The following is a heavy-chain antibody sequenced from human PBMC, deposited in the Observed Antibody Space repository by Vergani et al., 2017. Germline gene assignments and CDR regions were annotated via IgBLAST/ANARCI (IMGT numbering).Heavy chain of an antibody. CDR2: IRGGDDRT. V-gene: IGHV3-23*01. CDR3: ARDRTRYYDSSGYYHN. Sequence: EVHLLESGGGLVQSGGSLRLSCAASGFTFSNYAMSWVRQAPGKGLEWVSAIRGGDDRTYYADSVKGRFTISRDNSRNTLYLQMNSLRAEDTAVYYCARDRTRYYDSSGYYHNWGQGTLVTVSS. CDR1: GFTFSNYA. D-gene: IGHD3-22*01. J-gene: IGHJ1*01.